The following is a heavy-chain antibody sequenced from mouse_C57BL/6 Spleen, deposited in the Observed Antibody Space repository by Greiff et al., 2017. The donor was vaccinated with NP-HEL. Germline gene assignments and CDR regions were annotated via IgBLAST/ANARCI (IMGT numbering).Heavy chain of an antibody. V-gene: IGHV1-50*01. CDR1: GYTFTSYW. CDR2: IDPSDSYT. J-gene: IGHJ2*01. D-gene: IGHD3-2*02. CDR3: ARWGSGYLLFDY. Sequence: VQLQQSGAELVKPGASVKLSCKASGYTFTSYWMQWVKQRPGQGLEWIGEIDPSDSYTNYNQKFKGKATLTVDTSSSTAYMQLSSLTSEDSAVYYCARWGSGYLLFDYWGQGTTLTVSS.